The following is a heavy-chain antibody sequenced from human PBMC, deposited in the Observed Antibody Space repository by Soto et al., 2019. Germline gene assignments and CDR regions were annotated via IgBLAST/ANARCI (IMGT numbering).Heavy chain of an antibody. Sequence: QVQLVESGGGVVQPGRSLRLSCAASGFTFSSYGMHWVRQAPGKGLEWVAVISYDGSNKYYADSVKGRFTISRDNSKNTLYLQMNSLRAEDPAVYYCATPYSTYYFFDYWGQGTLVTVSS. V-gene: IGHV3-30*03. CDR1: GFTFSSYG. D-gene: IGHD5-12*01. CDR3: ATPYSTYYFFDY. CDR2: ISYDGSNK. J-gene: IGHJ4*02.